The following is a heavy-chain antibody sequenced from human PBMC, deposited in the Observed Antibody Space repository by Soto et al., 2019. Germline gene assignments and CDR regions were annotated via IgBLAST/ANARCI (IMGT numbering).Heavy chain of an antibody. Sequence: QVQLVQSGAEVKKPGASVKVSCKASGYTFTSYDINWVRQATGQGLEWMGWMNPNSGNTGYAQKFQGRVTMTRNTSISTAYMELRSLRSEATAVYSCARAHSSSWRFHYWGQGTLVTVSS. J-gene: IGHJ4*02. D-gene: IGHD6-13*01. CDR1: GYTFTSYD. V-gene: IGHV1-8*01. CDR2: MNPNSGNT. CDR3: ARAHSSSWRFHY.